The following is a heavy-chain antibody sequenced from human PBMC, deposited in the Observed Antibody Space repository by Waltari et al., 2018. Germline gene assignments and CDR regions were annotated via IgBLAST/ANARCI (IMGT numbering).Heavy chain of an antibody. D-gene: IGHD6-13*01. CDR3: ARDSSSWNHYYYYMDV. CDR2: INPNSGGT. Sequence: QVQLVQSGAEVKKPGASVKVSCKASGYTFTGYYMHWVRQAPGQGLEWMGWINPNSGGTNYAQKFQGRVTMTRDTSISTAYMELSRLRSDDTAVYYCARDSSSWNHYYYYMDVWDKGTTVTVSS. J-gene: IGHJ6*03. V-gene: IGHV1-2*02. CDR1: GYTFTGYY.